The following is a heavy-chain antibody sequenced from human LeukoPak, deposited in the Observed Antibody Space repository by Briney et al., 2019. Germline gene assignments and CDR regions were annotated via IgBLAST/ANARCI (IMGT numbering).Heavy chain of an antibody. CDR2: IYSGGST. CDR3: AMWQQLDFDY. J-gene: IGHJ4*02. D-gene: IGHD6-13*01. V-gene: IGHV3-53*01. CDR1: GGSISSYY. Sequence: PSETLSLTCTVSGGSISSYYWSWVRQAPGKGLEWVSVIYSGGSTYYADSVKGRFTISRDNAKNSLYLQMNSLRAEDTAVYYCAMWQQLDFDYWGQGTLVTVSS.